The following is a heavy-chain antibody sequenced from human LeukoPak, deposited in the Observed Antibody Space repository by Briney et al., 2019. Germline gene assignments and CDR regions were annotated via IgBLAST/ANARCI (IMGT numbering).Heavy chain of an antibody. CDR3: ARARYIYDGIKN. Sequence: PSETLSLTCTVSGYSISSGYYWGWIRQPPGKGLEWIGSIYHSGSTYYNPSLKSRVTISVDTSKNQFSLKLSSVTAADTAVYYCARARYIYDGIKNWGQGTLVTVSS. D-gene: IGHD3-16*01. CDR2: IYHSGST. CDR1: GYSISSGYY. V-gene: IGHV4-38-2*02. J-gene: IGHJ4*02.